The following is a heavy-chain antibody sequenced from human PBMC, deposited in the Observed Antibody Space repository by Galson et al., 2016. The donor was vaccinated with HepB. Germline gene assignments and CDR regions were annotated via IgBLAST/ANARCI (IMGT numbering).Heavy chain of an antibody. D-gene: IGHD2-2*01. V-gene: IGHV4-4*02. J-gene: IGHJ3*01. CDR2: IYRSGST. CDR3: ARDQSPTPHCSTTSCYAFDV. CDR1: GVSVSSNNW. Sequence: SETLSLTCAVSGVSVSSNNWWSWVRQPPGKGLEWIGEIYRSGSTNYNPSLKSRVTISVDKSKNHFSLRLTSVTAADTAVYYCARDQSPTPHCSTTSCYAFDVWGQGTMVTVSS.